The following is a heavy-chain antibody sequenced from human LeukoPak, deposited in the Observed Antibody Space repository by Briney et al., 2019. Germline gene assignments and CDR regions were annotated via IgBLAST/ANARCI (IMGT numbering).Heavy chain of an antibody. D-gene: IGHD3-10*01. CDR2: ISGSGGST. Sequence: GGSLRLSCAASGFTFSSYAMSWVRQAPGKGLEWVSAISGSGGSTYYADSVKGRFTVSRDNSKNTLYLQMNSLRAEDTAVYYCARLNARKWFGELPFDYWGQGTLVTVSS. CDR1: GFTFSSYA. V-gene: IGHV3-23*01. CDR3: ARLNARKWFGELPFDY. J-gene: IGHJ4*02.